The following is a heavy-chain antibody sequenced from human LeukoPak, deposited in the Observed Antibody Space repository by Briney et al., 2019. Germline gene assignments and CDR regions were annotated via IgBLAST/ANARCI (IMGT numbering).Heavy chain of an antibody. D-gene: IGHD3-10*01. CDR2: ISGSGGST. CDR3: AKGLLWFGESSYYYYGMDV. J-gene: IGHJ6*02. CDR1: GFTSSSYA. Sequence: GGSLRLSCAASGFTSSSYAMSWVRQAPGKGLEWVSAISGSGGSTYYADSVKGRFTISRDNSKNTLYLQMNSLRAEDTAVYYCAKGLLWFGESSYYYYGMDVWGQGTTVTVSS. V-gene: IGHV3-23*01.